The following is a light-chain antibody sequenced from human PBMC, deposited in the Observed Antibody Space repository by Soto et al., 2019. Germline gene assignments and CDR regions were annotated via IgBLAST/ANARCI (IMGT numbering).Light chain of an antibody. CDR2: DAT. CDR1: QRITSY. Sequence: EVVLTQSPATLSLSPGERATLSCRASQRITSYLVWYQQRPGQAPRLLMYDATNRASGVPARFSGSKSGTDFTLTISSLQPEDFAVYFCQQRSDWQYTFGQGTKVE. V-gene: IGKV3-11*01. J-gene: IGKJ2*01. CDR3: QQRSDWQYT.